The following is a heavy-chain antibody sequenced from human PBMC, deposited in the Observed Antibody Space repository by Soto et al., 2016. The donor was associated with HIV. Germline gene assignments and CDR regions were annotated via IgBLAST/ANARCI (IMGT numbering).Heavy chain of an antibody. CDR1: GFTFDDYA. Sequence: EVQLVESGGVVVQPGGSLRLSCAASGFTFDDYAMHWVRQGPGKGLEWVSLISWDGGTTYYADSVKGRFTISRDNSKNSLYLQMNSLRAEDTALYYCASDSGYDGRFDYWGQGTLVTVSS. V-gene: IGHV3-43D*04. CDR2: ISWDGGTT. J-gene: IGHJ4*02. CDR3: ASDSGYDGRFDY. D-gene: IGHD5-12*01.